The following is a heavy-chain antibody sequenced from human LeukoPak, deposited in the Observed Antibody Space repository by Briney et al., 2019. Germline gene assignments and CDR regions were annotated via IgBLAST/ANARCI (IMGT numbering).Heavy chain of an antibody. CDR3: ARRLGRKFGERFYYYHYMDV. CDR2: IYYSGST. D-gene: IGHD3-10*01. Sequence: SETLSLTCTVSGGSISSSSYYWGWIRQPPGKGLEWIGSIYYSGSTYYNPSLKSRVTISVDTSKNQFSLKLSSVTAADTAVYYCARRLGRKFGERFYYYHYMDVWGKGTTVTIXX. CDR1: GGSISSSSYY. J-gene: IGHJ6*03. V-gene: IGHV4-39*07.